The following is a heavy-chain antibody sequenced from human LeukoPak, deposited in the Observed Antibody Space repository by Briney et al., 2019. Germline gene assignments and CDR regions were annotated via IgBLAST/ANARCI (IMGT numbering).Heavy chain of an antibody. CDR2: ISGSGGST. CDR1: GFSFSSHD. J-gene: IGHJ4*02. Sequence: GGSLRLSCAASGFSFSSHDMSWVRQAPGKGLEWVSAISGSGGSTYYADSVKGRFTISRDNSKNTLYLQMNSLRAEDTAVYYCAKDKPTHCGGDCYPEYYFDYWGQGTLVTVSS. D-gene: IGHD2-21*01. V-gene: IGHV3-23*01. CDR3: AKDKPTHCGGDCYPEYYFDY.